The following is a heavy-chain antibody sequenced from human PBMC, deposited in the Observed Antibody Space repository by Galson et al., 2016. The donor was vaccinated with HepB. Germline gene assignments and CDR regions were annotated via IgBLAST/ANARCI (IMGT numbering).Heavy chain of an antibody. CDR3: ARVREQVVYPYYYFGMDV. CDR1: GFSLNTSGMC. CDR2: IDWNDEK. D-gene: IGHD6-6*01. V-gene: IGHV2-70*19. J-gene: IGHJ6*02. Sequence: PALVKPPQTLTLTCTFSGFSLNTSGMCVNWVRQPPGKALEWLALIDWNDEKHYSTSLKTRLTVSKDTSKNQVVLRMTNMDPVDTATYYCARVREQVVYPYYYFGMDVWGQGTTVAVSS.